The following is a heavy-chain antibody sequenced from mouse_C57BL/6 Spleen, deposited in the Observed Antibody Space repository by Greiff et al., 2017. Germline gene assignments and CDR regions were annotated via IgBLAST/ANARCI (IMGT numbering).Heavy chain of an antibody. V-gene: IGHV1-50*01. Sequence: VQLQQPGAELVKPGASVKLSCKASGYTFTSYWMQWVKQRPGQGLEWIGEIDPSDSYTNYNQKFKGKATLTVDTSSSTAYMQLSSLTSEDSAVYYCARYGSYCGSSYGFAYWGQGTLVTVSA. D-gene: IGHD1-1*01. J-gene: IGHJ3*01. CDR2: IDPSDSYT. CDR3: ARYGSYCGSSYGFAY. CDR1: GYTFTSYW.